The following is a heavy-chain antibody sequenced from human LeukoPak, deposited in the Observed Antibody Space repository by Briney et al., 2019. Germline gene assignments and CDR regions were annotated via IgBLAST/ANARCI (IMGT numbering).Heavy chain of an antibody. CDR3: ARTILPAQNAGAFDI. J-gene: IGHJ3*02. CDR2: IYTSGST. Sequence: PSETLSLTCTVSGGSISSYYWSWIRQPAGKGLEWIGRIYTSGSTNYNPSLKSRVTMSVDTSKNQFSLRLTSVTAADTAVYYCARTILPAQNAGAFDIWGPGTMVTVAS. V-gene: IGHV4-4*07. D-gene: IGHD2-2*01. CDR1: GGSISSYY.